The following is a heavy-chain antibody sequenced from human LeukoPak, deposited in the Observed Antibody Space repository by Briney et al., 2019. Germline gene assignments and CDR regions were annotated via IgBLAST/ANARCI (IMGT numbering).Heavy chain of an antibody. Sequence: PGGSLRLSCAASGFTFSSYEMNWVRQAPGKGLEWVSYISSSGSTIYYADSVKGRFTISRDSAKNSLYLQMNSLRAEDTAVYYCARDYLVSYFDYWGQGTLVTVSS. J-gene: IGHJ4*02. CDR2: ISSSGSTI. V-gene: IGHV3-48*03. CDR1: GFTFSSYE. D-gene: IGHD4-23*01. CDR3: ARDYLVSYFDY.